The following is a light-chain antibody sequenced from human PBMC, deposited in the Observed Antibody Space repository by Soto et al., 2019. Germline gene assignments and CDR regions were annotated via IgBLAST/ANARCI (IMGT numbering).Light chain of an antibody. CDR2: WAA. Sequence: VMTQSPNPLAVSLCDKATINCTSALRLLYSPHNKNYLAGYQQRPGQPPRLLIKWAAARESGVPDRFSGSGSGTDFTLTISSLQAADVAVYYCQQYYTTPSITFGQGTRLEI. CDR3: QQYYTTPSIT. V-gene: IGKV4-1*01. J-gene: IGKJ5*01. CDR1: LRLLYSPHNKNY.